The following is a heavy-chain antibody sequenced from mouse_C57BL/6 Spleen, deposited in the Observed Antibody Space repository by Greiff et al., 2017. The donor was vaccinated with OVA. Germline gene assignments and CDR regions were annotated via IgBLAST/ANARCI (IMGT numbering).Heavy chain of an antibody. V-gene: IGHV1-66*01. J-gene: IGHJ4*01. Sequence: QVQLQQSGPELVKPGASVTISCKASGYSFTSYYIHWVNQTPGQGLEWLGWIYTGGGTTKYKEKFTSKATMTADTSCSTVYMQLSSLAAEDSAVYCGASGEHLTGKSAMDYWGQGTSVTVSS. CDR2: IYTGGGTT. CDR1: GYSFTSYY. CDR3: ASGEHLTGKSAMDY. D-gene: IGHD4-1*01.